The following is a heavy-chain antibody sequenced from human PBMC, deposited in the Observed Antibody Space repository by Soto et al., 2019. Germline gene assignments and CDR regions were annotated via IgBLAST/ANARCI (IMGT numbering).Heavy chain of an antibody. CDR3: ARAGYSSSWENWFDP. Sequence: PSETLSLTCTVSGGSISSGGYYWSWIRQHPGKGLEWIGYIYYSGSTYYNPSLKSRVTISVDTSKNQFSLKLSSVTAADTAVYYCARAGYSSSWENWFDPWGQGTLVTVS. CDR2: IYYSGST. J-gene: IGHJ5*02. CDR1: GGSISSGGYY. D-gene: IGHD6-13*01. V-gene: IGHV4-31*03.